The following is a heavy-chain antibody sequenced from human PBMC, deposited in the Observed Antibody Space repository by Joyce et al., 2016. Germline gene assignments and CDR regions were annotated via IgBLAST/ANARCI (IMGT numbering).Heavy chain of an antibody. D-gene: IGHD6-13*01. CDR1: GEGFANYW. CDR2: IYPGDSDT. Sequence: EVQLVQSGAEVKKPGESLKISCKGSGEGFANYWIAWVRQMPEKGLELMGLIYPGDSDTRYSPAFQGQVTMAADKSINTAYLQWNSLKASDTAIYYCARQSPRLEQQSGWFDPWGQGTLVTVSS. CDR3: ARQSPRLEQQSGWFDP. J-gene: IGHJ5*02. V-gene: IGHV5-51*01.